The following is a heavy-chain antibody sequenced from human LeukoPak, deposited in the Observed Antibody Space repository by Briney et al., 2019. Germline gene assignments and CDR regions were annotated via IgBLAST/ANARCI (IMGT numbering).Heavy chain of an antibody. CDR3: ARGRRISYYYGSGSYYELDY. V-gene: IGHV1-8*01. Sequence: GASVKVSCKASGYTFTSYDINWVRQATGQGPEWMGWMNPNSGNTGYAQKFQGRVTMTRNTSISTAYMELSSLRSEDTAVYYCARGRRISYYYGSGSYYELDYWGQGTLVTVSS. CDR1: GYTFTSYD. CDR2: MNPNSGNT. D-gene: IGHD3-10*01. J-gene: IGHJ4*02.